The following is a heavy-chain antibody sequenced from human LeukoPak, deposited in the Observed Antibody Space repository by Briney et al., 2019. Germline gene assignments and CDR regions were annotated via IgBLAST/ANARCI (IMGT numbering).Heavy chain of an antibody. D-gene: IGHD6-19*01. V-gene: IGHV4-4*07. Sequence: SETLSLTCTVSGGSISSYYWSWIRQPAGKGLEWIGRICTSGSTNYNPSLKSRVTMSVDTSKNQFSLKLSSVTAADTAVYYCARTNSSGWWNYFDYWGQGTLVTVSS. CDR2: ICTSGST. CDR1: GGSISSYY. J-gene: IGHJ4*02. CDR3: ARTNSSGWWNYFDY.